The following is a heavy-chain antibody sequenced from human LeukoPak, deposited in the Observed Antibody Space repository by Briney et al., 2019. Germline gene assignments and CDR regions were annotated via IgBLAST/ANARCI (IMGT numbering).Heavy chain of an antibody. CDR2: ISGSGSPT. Sequence: GGSLRLSCAASGFTLTNYAMNWVRQAPGKGLEWVSTISGSGSPTFYADSVKGRFTISRDNSNNTLFLQMNSLRAEDTALYYCAKDTTLFRQLTRGGGFDFWGQGTMVAVSS. J-gene: IGHJ3*01. V-gene: IGHV3-23*01. D-gene: IGHD3-10*01. CDR1: GFTLTNYA. CDR3: AKDTTLFRQLTRGGGFDF.